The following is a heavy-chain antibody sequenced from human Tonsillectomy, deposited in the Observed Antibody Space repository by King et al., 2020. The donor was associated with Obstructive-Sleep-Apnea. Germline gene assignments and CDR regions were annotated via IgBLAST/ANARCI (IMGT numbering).Heavy chain of an antibody. D-gene: IGHD2-8*01. V-gene: IGHV4-34*01. CDR1: GGSFSGYY. Sequence: VQLQQGGAGLLKPSETLSLTCAVHGGSFSGYYWSWIRQPPGKGLEWIGEINHSGSTNYNPSLKSRVTVSVDTSKNQFSLKVSSVTAADTAVYYCARAEGCFDYWGQGTLVTVSS. CDR2: INHSGST. J-gene: IGHJ4*02. CDR3: ARAEGCFDY.